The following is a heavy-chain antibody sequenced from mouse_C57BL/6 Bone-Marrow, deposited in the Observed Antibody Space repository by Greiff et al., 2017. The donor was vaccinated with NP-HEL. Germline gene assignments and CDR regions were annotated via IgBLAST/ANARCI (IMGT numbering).Heavy chain of an antibody. CDR2: IYPGDGDT. Sequence: QVQLKESGPELVKPGASVKISCKASGYAFSSSWMNWVKQRPGKGLEWIGRIYPGDGDTNYNGKFKGKATLTADKSSSTAYMQLSSLTSEDSAVYFCAFSCSEAMDYWGHGTSVTVSS. CDR1: GYAFSSSW. D-gene: IGHD6-1*01. V-gene: IGHV1-82*01. CDR3: AFSCSEAMDY. J-gene: IGHJ4*01.